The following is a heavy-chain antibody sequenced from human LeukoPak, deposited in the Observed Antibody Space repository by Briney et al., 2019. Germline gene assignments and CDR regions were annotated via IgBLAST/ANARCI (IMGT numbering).Heavy chain of an antibody. CDR1: GYTFTGYY. V-gene: IGHV1-2*06. D-gene: IGHD3-22*01. Sequence: GASVKVSCKASGYTFTGYYMHWVRQAPGQGREWMGRINPNSGGTNYAQKFQGRVTMTRGTSISTAYMELSRLRSDDTAVYYCARGASYYYDSSGYYYFDYWGQGTLVTVSS. CDR2: INPNSGGT. CDR3: ARGASYYYDSSGYYYFDY. J-gene: IGHJ4*02.